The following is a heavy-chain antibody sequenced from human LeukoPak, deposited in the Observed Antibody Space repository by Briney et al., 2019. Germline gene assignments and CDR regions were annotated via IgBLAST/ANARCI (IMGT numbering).Heavy chain of an antibody. Sequence: GGPVRLPCAASGFPFDDYTMLWAPQPPGKGLEGFSLLSWDGGRTYYADSVKGRFTISRDNSKNSLYLQMNSLRTEDNALYYCAKGGSGSQYYFDYWGQGTLVTVSS. V-gene: IGHV3-43*01. CDR3: AKGGSGSQYYFDY. J-gene: IGHJ4*02. D-gene: IGHD3-3*01. CDR1: GFPFDDYT. CDR2: LSWDGGRT.